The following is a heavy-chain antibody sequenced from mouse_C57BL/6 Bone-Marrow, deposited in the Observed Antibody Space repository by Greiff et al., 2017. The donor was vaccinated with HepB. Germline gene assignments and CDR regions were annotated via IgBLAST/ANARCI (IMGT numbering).Heavy chain of an antibody. CDR1: GFNIKDYY. CDR3: TTSVPAWFAY. D-gene: IGHD1-1*01. J-gene: IGHJ3*01. Sequence: EVQLQQSGAELVRPGASVKLSCTASGFNIKDYYMHWVKQRPEQGLEWIGRIDPEDGDTEYAPKFQGKATMTADTSSHTAYLQLSSLTSEDTAVYYCTTSVPAWFAYWGQGTLVTVSA. CDR2: IDPEDGDT. V-gene: IGHV14-1*01.